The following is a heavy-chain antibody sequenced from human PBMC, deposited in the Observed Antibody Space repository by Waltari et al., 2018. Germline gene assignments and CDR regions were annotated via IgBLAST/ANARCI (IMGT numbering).Heavy chain of an antibody. V-gene: IGHV3-48*03. Sequence: EVQLVESGGGLVQPGESLSLFCVASGFTFSGYEMNWVRQAPGKGLEWLSSISSSGTTIYYADAVRGRFTISRDNAKNSLYLQMNSLRAEDTALYYCARGGGHEWGPSYWGQGTLVNVSP. J-gene: IGHJ4*02. CDR3: ARGGGHEWGPSY. D-gene: IGHD5-12*01. CDR1: GFTFSGYE. CDR2: ISSSGTTI.